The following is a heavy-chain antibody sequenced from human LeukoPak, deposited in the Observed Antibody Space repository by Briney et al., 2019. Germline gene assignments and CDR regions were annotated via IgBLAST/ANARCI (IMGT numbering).Heavy chain of an antibody. Sequence: ASVKVSCKVSGYTLTELSMHWVRQAPGKGLEWMGGFDPEDGETIYAQKFQGRVTMTRDTSISTAYMELSRLRSDDTAVYYCARSAAYYYYYGMDVWGQGTTVTVSS. D-gene: IGHD2-15*01. CDR3: ARSAAYYYYYGMDV. CDR1: GYTLTELS. J-gene: IGHJ6*02. V-gene: IGHV1-24*01. CDR2: FDPEDGET.